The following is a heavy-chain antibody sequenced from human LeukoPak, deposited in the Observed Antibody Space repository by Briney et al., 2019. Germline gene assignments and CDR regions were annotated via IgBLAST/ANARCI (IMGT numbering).Heavy chain of an antibody. CDR2: INTSGGRQ. J-gene: IGHJ4*02. D-gene: IGHD1-26*01. CDR3: ARSVVGANVDC. CDR1: GYTFTSYY. Sequence: ASVKVSCKASGYTFTSYYMHWVRQAPGQGLEWMGIINTSGGRQSYAQEFQGRVTMTRDTSTSTVYMELSSLRSEDTAVYYCARSVVGANVDCWGQGTLVTVSS. V-gene: IGHV1-46*01.